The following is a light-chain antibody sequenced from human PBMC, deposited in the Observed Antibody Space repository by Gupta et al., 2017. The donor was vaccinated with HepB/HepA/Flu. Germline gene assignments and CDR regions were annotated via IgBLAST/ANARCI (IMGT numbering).Light chain of an antibody. CDR3: AAWDDSLNGYV. CDR2: SNN. V-gene: IGLV1-44*01. J-gene: IGLJ1*01. Sequence: QSVLPQPPSASGTPGQRVTISCSGSSSTIGSNTVNWYQQLPGTAPKLLIYSNNQRPSGVPDRFSGSKSGTSASLAISGLQSEDEADYYCAAWDDSLNGYVFGTGTKVTVL. CDR1: SSTIGSNT.